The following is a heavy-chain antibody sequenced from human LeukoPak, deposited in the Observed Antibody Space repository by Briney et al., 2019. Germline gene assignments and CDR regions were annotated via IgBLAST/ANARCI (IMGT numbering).Heavy chain of an antibody. Sequence: SETLSLTCTVSGGSISSYYWSWIRQPPGKGLEWIGYIYYSGSTNYNPSLKSRVTISVDTSKNQFSLKLSSVTAADTAVYYCARDNYDILTGYLHPWGQGTLVTVSS. CDR2: IYYSGST. CDR3: ARDNYDILTGYLHP. V-gene: IGHV4-59*01. J-gene: IGHJ5*02. D-gene: IGHD3-9*01. CDR1: GGSISSYY.